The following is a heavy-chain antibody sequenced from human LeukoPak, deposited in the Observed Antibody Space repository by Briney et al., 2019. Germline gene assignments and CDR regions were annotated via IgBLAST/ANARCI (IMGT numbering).Heavy chain of an antibody. J-gene: IGHJ5*02. Sequence: SETLSLTCTVSGGSISSYYWSWIRQPPGKGLEWIGYIYYSGSTNYNPSLKSRVTISVDTSKNQFSLKLSSVTAADTAVYYCARLSVRKAYDFWSGSDDPWGQGTLVTVSS. CDR3: ARLSVRKAYDFWSGSDDP. D-gene: IGHD3-3*01. CDR2: IYYSGST. CDR1: GGSISSYY. V-gene: IGHV4-59*08.